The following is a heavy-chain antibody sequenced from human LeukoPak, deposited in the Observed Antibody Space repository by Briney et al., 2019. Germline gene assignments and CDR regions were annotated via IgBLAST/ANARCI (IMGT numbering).Heavy chain of an antibody. V-gene: IGHV4-39*01. CDR1: GGSISSSSNF. Sequence: PSETLSLTCTVSGGSISSSSNFWGWIRQPPGKGLEWIGSISYSGSTYYNPSLKSRVTISVDTSKNQFSLKLSSVTAADTAVYYCARLTPYSGSPLGDYWGQGTLVTVSS. CDR3: ARLTPYSGSPLGDY. D-gene: IGHD1-26*01. CDR2: ISYSGST. J-gene: IGHJ4*02.